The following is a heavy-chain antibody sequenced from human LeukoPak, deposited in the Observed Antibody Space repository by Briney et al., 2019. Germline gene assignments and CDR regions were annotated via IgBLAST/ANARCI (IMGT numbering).Heavy chain of an antibody. Sequence: GSLRLSCAASGLTFSTYAMTWVHQATGKGLEWVSGIIGSGTNPFYADHVRGRFASSRDNSKNTLYPQMDSLRAEDTAVYFCAKDASNGDYAHWGQGTPVTVSS. D-gene: IGHD4-17*01. CDR3: AKDASNGDYAH. CDR2: IIGSGTNP. CDR1: GLTFSTYA. J-gene: IGHJ4*02. V-gene: IGHV3-23*01.